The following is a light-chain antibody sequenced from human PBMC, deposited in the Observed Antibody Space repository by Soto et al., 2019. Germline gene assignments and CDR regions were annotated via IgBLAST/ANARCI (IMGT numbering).Light chain of an antibody. CDR3: QQYGTSPWT. J-gene: IGKJ1*01. CDR1: QSVTISY. Sequence: EVVLTQSPGTLSLSPGERAILSCRASQSVTISYLAWFQQKPGQAPRLLIYGARSRATGVPDRFSASGSGTDFSLTISRLEPEDFAVYYCQQYGTSPWTFGHGTKVEIK. V-gene: IGKV3-20*01. CDR2: GAR.